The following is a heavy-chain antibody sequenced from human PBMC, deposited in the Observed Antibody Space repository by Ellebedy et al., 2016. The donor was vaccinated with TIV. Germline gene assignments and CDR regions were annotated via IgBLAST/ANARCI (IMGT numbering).Heavy chain of an antibody. Sequence: AASVKVSCKASGYTFTSHYLHWLRQEPGEGFELMVIINPYSGSTTYAQKFQVRVTMTRDTSKSTIYMELSSLRSEDTAVYYCARPNGSGGSCYRFDPWGQGTLVTVSS. D-gene: IGHD2-15*01. CDR3: ARPNGSGGSCYRFDP. J-gene: IGHJ5*02. CDR1: GYTFTSHY. V-gene: IGHV1-46*01. CDR2: INPYSGST.